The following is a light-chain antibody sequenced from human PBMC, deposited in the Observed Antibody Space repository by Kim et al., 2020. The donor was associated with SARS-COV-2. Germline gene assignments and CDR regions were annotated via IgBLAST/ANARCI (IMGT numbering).Light chain of an antibody. CDR1: QNIRHD. J-gene: IGKJ5*01. CDR3: LQHSTYPIT. Sequence: SVGYRFPITCRSSQNIRHDFGWYQQNPVIPPKRLLYGASRLQRVVPSRFSGSVSGAEFTLTISSVQPEYFATYFCLQHSTYPITFGQGTRLEIK. V-gene: IGKV1-17*01. CDR2: GAS.